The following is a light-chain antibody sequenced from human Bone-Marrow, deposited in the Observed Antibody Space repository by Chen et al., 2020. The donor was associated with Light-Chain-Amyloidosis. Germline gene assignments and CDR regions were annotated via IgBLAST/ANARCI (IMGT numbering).Light chain of an antibody. J-gene: IGKJ3*01. CDR3: QQRSNWPPRVT. CDR2: DAS. Sequence: EIVLTQSPATLSLSPGERATLSCRASQSVSTYLAWYQQKPGQAPRLLIYDASNRTTGIPARFSGSGSGTDFTITISSLEPEEFAVYYGQQRSNWPPRVTFGPGTRVDIK. CDR1: QSVSTY. V-gene: IGKV3-11*01.